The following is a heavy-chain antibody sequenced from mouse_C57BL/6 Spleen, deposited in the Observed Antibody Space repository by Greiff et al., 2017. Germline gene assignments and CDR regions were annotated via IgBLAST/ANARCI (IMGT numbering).Heavy chain of an antibody. V-gene: IGHV1-9*01. D-gene: IGHD2-1*01. CDR3: ARKVYGNPFAY. Sequence: QVQLQQSGAELMKPGASVKLSCKATGYTFTGYWIEWVKQRPGHGLEWIGEILPGSGSTNYNEKFKGKATFTADPSSNTAYMQLSSLTTEDSAIYYCARKVYGNPFAYWGQGTLVTVSA. J-gene: IGHJ3*01. CDR1: GYTFTGYW. CDR2: ILPGSGST.